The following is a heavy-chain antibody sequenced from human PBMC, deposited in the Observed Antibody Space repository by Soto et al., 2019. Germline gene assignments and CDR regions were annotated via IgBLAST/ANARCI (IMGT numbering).Heavy chain of an antibody. J-gene: IGHJ6*02. CDR3: ARARTLWFGGNGYYYYYGMDV. D-gene: IGHD3-10*01. V-gene: IGHV4-34*01. CDR1: GGSFSGYY. Sequence: QVQLQQWGAGLLKPSETLSLTCAVYGGSFSGYYGSWIRQPPGKGLEWIGEINQSGSTNYNPSLKRRVTISVDTSKNQFSRKLSSVTAADTAVYYCARARTLWFGGNGYYYYYGMDVWGQGTTVTVSS. CDR2: INQSGST.